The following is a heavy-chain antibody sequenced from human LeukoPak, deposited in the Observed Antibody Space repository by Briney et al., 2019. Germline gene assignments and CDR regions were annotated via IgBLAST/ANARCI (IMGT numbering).Heavy chain of an antibody. CDR1: GVSISSSSYY. V-gene: IGHV4-39*07. D-gene: IGHD6-13*01. J-gene: IGHJ3*02. Sequence: SSETLSLTCTVSGVSISSSSYYWGWIRQPPGKGLEWIGSIYYSGSTYYNPSLKSRVTISLDTSRNQFSLKLNSVTAADTAVYYCALGIAVAALDAFDIWGQGTLVTVSS. CDR2: IYYSGST. CDR3: ALGIAVAALDAFDI.